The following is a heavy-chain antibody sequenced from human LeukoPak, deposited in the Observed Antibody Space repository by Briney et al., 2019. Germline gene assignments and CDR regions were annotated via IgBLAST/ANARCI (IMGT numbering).Heavy chain of an antibody. CDR1: GGSFTDFY. Sequence: SETLSLTCAVYGGSFTDFYWIWIRQPAGKGLEWIGRIYTSGSTNYNPSLKSRVTMSVDTSKNQFSLKLSSVTAADTAVYYCARDRGYSYAFDYWGQGTLVTVSS. CDR3: ARDRGYSYAFDY. D-gene: IGHD5-18*01. V-gene: IGHV4-4*07. J-gene: IGHJ4*02. CDR2: IYTSGST.